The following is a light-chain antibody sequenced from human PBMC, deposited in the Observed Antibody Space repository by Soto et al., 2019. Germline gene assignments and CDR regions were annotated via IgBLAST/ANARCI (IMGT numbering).Light chain of an antibody. Sequence: QSVLAQPASVSGSPGQSITISCTGTSTDIGAYNYVSWYQQHPGKAPKLLIYEVTNRPSGVSNRFSGSKSGNTASLTISGLQAQDEANYYCNSYTTLSHRVSGNGTKVT. V-gene: IGLV2-14*01. J-gene: IGLJ1*01. CDR3: NSYTTLSHRV. CDR2: EVT. CDR1: STDIGAYNY.